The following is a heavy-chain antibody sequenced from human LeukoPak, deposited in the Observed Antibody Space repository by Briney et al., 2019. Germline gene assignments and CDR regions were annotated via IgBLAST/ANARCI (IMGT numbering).Heavy chain of an antibody. J-gene: IGHJ6*02. CDR1: GYSFTSYW. Sequence: GESLKISCKGSGYSFTSYWIGWVRQMPGKGLEWMGIIYPGDSDTRYSPSFQGQVTISADKSISTAYLQWSSLKASGTAMYYCARREDYGGTTPRDYYYYGMDVWGQGTTVTVSS. CDR3: ARREDYGGTTPRDYYYYGMDV. CDR2: IYPGDSDT. V-gene: IGHV5-51*01. D-gene: IGHD4-23*01.